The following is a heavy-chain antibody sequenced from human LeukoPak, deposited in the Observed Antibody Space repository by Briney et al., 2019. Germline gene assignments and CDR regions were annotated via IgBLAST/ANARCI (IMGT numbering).Heavy chain of an antibody. CDR1: GGSFSGYY. D-gene: IGHD2-2*02. V-gene: IGHV4-34*01. Sequence: SETLSLTCAVYGGSFSGYYWSWIRQPLGKGLEWIGEINHSGSTNYNPSLKSRVTISVDTSKNQFSLKLSSVTAADTAVYYCARGSPRGYCSSTSCYTSGMDVWGQGTTVTVSS. J-gene: IGHJ6*02. CDR2: INHSGST. CDR3: ARGSPRGYCSSTSCYTSGMDV.